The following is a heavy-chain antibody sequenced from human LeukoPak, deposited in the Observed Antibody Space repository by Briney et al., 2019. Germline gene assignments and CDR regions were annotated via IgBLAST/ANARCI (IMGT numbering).Heavy chain of an antibody. Sequence: SETLSLTCTVSGGSISSYYWSWIRQPAGKGLEWIGRIYTSGSTNYNPSLKSRVTMSVDTSKNQFSLKLSSVTAADTAVYYCARDLYSCGYNWYFDLWGRGTLVTVSS. CDR1: GGSISSYY. CDR2: IYTSGST. V-gene: IGHV4-4*07. D-gene: IGHD5-18*01. CDR3: ARDLYSCGYNWYFDL. J-gene: IGHJ2*01.